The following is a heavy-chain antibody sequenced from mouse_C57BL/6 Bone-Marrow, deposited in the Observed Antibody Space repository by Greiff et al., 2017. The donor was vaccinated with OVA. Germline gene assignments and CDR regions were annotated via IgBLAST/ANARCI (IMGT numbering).Heavy chain of an antibody. D-gene: IGHD1-1*01. CDR3: ATPIYYYGSGPAWFAY. V-gene: IGHV2-6*01. CDR1: GFSLTSYG. CDR2: IWGVGST. Sequence: VHLVESGPGLVAPSQSLSITCTVSGFSLTSYGVNWVRQSPGKGLEWLGVIWGVGSTNYNSALKSRLSISKDNSKSQIFLKMNSLQTDDTAMYYCATPIYYYGSGPAWFAYWGQGTLVTVSA. J-gene: IGHJ3*01.